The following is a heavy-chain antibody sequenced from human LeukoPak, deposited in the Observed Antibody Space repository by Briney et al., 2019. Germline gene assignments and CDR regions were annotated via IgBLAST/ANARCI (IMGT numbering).Heavy chain of an antibody. J-gene: IGHJ3*02. CDR1: GGSISSYY. CDR3: ARDSRYDILTAAHGISALDAFDI. D-gene: IGHD3-9*01. CDR2: IYYSGST. V-gene: IGHV4-59*12. Sequence: SETLSLTCTVSGGSISSYYWSWLRQPPGKGLEWIGYIYYSGSTNYNPSLKSRVTISVDTSKNQFSLKLSSVTAADTAVYYCARDSRYDILTAAHGISALDAFDIWGQGTMVTVSS.